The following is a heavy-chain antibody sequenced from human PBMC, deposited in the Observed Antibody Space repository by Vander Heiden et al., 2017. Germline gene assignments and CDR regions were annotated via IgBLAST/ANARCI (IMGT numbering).Heavy chain of an antibody. CDR1: GGSFSGYY. D-gene: IGHD2-2*01. Sequence: QVQLQQWGAGLLTPSDTLSLTCAVYGGSFSGYYWSWIRQPPGKGLEWIGEINHSGSTNYNPSLKSRVTISVDTSKNQFSLKLSSVTAADTAVYYCARARHRRYCSSTSCGPNWFDPWGQGTLVTVSS. J-gene: IGHJ5*02. CDR3: ARARHRRYCSSTSCGPNWFDP. CDR2: INHSGST. V-gene: IGHV4-34*01.